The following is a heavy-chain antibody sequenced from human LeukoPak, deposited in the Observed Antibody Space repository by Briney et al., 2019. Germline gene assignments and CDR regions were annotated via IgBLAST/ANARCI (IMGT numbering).Heavy chain of an antibody. CDR1: GFTVSSNY. CDR2: IKQDGSEK. J-gene: IGHJ3*02. Sequence: GGSLRLSCAASGFTVSSNYMSWVRQAPGKGLEWVANIKQDGSEKYYVDSVKGRFTISRDNAKNSLYLQMNSLRAEDTALYHCARVYYDSSGYYSKAFDIWGQGTMVTVPS. V-gene: IGHV3-7*03. CDR3: ARVYYDSSGYYSKAFDI. D-gene: IGHD3-22*01.